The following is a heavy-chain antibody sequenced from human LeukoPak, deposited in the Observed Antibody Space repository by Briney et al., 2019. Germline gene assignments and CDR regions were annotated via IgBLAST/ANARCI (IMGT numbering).Heavy chain of an antibody. CDR2: IGISSGNT. V-gene: IGHV3-48*01. D-gene: IGHD5-24*01. Sequence: GGSLRLSCPAAGFTFSDYSMNWVRQAPGKGLEWISYIGISSGNTKYADSEKGRFTISGDKAKNSLYLQMNSLRVEDTAVYYCARDYKYAFDNWGQGTPVTVSS. CDR1: GFTFSDYS. J-gene: IGHJ4*02. CDR3: ARDYKYAFDN.